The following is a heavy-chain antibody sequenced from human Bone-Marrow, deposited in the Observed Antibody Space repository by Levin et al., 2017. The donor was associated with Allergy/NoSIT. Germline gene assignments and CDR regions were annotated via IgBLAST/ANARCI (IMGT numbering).Heavy chain of an antibody. CDR2: IRSKSNDYAT. Sequence: GGSLRLSCVASGFSFSGSAIHWVRQASGKGLEWVGRIRSKSNDYATAYGESMRGRFAIPRDDSQNTAYLQMNSVKSEDTAIYYCTLLLRLGELSHDYWGQGALVTVSP. D-gene: IGHD3-16*02. CDR1: GFSFSGSA. CDR3: TLLLRLGELSHDY. J-gene: IGHJ4*02. V-gene: IGHV3-73*01.